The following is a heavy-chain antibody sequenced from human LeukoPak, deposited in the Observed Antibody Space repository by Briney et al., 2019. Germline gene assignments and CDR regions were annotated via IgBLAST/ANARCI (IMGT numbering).Heavy chain of an antibody. CDR1: GFTFSSYW. Sequence: GGSLRLSCAASGFTFSSYWMHWVRQAPGKGLVWVSRINSDGSSTSYADSVKGRFTISRGNSKNTLYLQMNSLRAEDTAVYYCASPVFYSGGAFDIWGQGTMVTVSS. J-gene: IGHJ3*02. CDR2: INSDGSST. V-gene: IGHV3-74*01. CDR3: ASPVFYSGGAFDI. D-gene: IGHD3-10*01.